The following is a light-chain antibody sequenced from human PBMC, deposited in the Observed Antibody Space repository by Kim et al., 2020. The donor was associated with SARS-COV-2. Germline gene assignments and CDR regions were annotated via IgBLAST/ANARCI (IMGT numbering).Light chain of an antibody. CDR2: DAT. Sequence: GQSVTISCTGTSSDVGTYKYVVWYQQLPGKAPKLMIYDATKRPSGVPDRFSGSKSGNTASLTISGLQSEDEGDYYCCSYAGTYTWVFGGGTQLTVL. CDR3: CSYAGTYTWV. J-gene: IGLJ3*02. CDR1: SSDVGTYKY. V-gene: IGLV2-11*03.